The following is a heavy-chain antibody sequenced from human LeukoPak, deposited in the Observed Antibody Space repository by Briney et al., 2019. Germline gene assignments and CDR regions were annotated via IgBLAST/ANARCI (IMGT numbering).Heavy chain of an antibody. CDR3: AKTMVRGVIGFSSFDY. Sequence: GGSLRLSCAASGFTFSSYGMSWVRQAPGKGLEWVSAISGSGGSTYYADSVKGRFTISRDNSKNTLYLQMNSLRAEDTAVYYCAKTMVRGVIGFSSFDYWGQGTLVTVSS. CDR1: GFTFSSYG. D-gene: IGHD3-10*01. J-gene: IGHJ4*02. CDR2: ISGSGGST. V-gene: IGHV3-23*01.